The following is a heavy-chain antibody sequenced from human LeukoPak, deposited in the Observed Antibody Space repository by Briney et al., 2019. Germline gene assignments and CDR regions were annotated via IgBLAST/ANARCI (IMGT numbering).Heavy chain of an antibody. CDR3: AKVRPYWYFDL. CDR2: ISSGGDRT. CDR1: GFTFSTYD. Sequence: GGSLRLSCAASGFTFSTYDMTWVRQAPGQGLEWVSSISSGGDRTYHADSVKGRFSISRDNSKNTLYLQMNSLRAEDTAVYYCAKVRPYWYFDLWGRGTLVTVSS. J-gene: IGHJ2*01. V-gene: IGHV3-23*01.